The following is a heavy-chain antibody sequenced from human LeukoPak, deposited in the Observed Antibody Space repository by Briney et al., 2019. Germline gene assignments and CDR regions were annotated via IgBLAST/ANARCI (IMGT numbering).Heavy chain of an antibody. V-gene: IGHV4-59*08. CDR1: GAYIRSYY. CDR3: ARSYDTNNRQRFDY. D-gene: IGHD3-10*01. CDR2: MYYTESP. J-gene: IGHJ4*02. Sequence: SETLSLTCTVSGAYIRSYYWSWIRQPPGKGLEWIAYMYYTESPNYNPSLKSRVSMSGDSSTNQFSLKLNSLTAADTAVYYCARSYDTNNRQRFDYWGQGILVTVSP.